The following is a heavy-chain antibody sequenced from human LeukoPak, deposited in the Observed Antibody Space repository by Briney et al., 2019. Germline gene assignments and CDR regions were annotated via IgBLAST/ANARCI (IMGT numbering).Heavy chain of an antibody. Sequence: GGSLRLSCAASGFTFSSYEMNWVRQAPGKGLEWVSYISSSGSTIYYADSVKGRFTISRDNAKNSLYLQMNSLRAEDTAVYYCAKVVGIVAVFDAFDIWGQGTMVTVSS. D-gene: IGHD6-25*01. CDR3: AKVVGIVAVFDAFDI. CDR2: ISSSGSTI. CDR1: GFTFSSYE. J-gene: IGHJ3*02. V-gene: IGHV3-48*03.